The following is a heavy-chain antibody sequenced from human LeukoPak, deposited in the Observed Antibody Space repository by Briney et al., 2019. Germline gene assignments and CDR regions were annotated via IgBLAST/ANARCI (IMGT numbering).Heavy chain of an antibody. CDR1: GGSFSGYY. CDR2: INHSGRT. Sequence: PSETLSLTCAVYGGSFSGYYWSWIRQPPGKGLEWIGEINHSGRTNYNPSLKSRVTISVDTSKNQFSLKLSSVTAADTAVYYCARVGYSSSIDYWGQGTLVTVSS. CDR3: ARVGYSSSIDY. D-gene: IGHD6-6*01. J-gene: IGHJ4*02. V-gene: IGHV4-34*01.